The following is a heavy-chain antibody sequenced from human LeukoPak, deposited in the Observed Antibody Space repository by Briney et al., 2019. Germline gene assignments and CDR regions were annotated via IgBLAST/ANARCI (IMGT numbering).Heavy chain of an antibody. J-gene: IGHJ4*02. CDR2: ITGSGDNT. Sequence: AGGSLRLSCAASGFIFSTYPMSWVRQAPGKGLEWVSAITGSGDNTYYTDSVKGRFTISRDNSKNTLSLQMNSLRVEDTAVYYCAKENPVGGTNCFDYWGQGTLVTVSS. CDR1: GFIFSTYP. D-gene: IGHD1-26*01. CDR3: AKENPVGGTNCFDY. V-gene: IGHV3-23*01.